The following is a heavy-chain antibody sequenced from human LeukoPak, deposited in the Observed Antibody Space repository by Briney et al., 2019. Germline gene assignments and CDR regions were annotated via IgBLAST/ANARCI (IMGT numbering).Heavy chain of an antibody. V-gene: IGHV3-53*01. D-gene: IGHD3-10*01. CDR1: GFTVSSNF. CDR3: ATWPGSRYGEDY. J-gene: IGHJ4*02. Sequence: QAGGSLRLSCAASGFTVSSNFMAWVRQAPGKGLEWVSVIYGGGSTYYADSVKGRSTISRDNSQNTMYLQMNDLRAEDTAVYYCATWPGSRYGEDYWGQGTLVTVSS. CDR2: IYGGGST.